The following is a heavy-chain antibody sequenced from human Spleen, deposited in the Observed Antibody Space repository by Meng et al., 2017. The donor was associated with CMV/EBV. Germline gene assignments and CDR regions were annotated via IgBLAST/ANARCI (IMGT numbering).Heavy chain of an antibody. Sequence: ASVKVSCKASGYTFTSYDINWVRQATGQGLEWMGWMNPNSGNTGYAQKFQGRVTMTRNTSISTAYMELSSLRSEDTAVYYCARDRRSGCSSTSCPYYYYYGMDVWGQGTTVTVSS. D-gene: IGHD2-2*01. CDR3: ARDRRSGCSSTSCPYYYYYGMDV. J-gene: IGHJ6*02. V-gene: IGHV1-8*01. CDR1: GYTFTSYD. CDR2: MNPNSGNT.